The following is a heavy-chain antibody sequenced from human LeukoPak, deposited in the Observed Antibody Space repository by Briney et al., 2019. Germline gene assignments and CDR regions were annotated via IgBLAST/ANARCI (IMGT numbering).Heavy chain of an antibody. J-gene: IGHJ4*02. CDR1: GGSISSYY. Sequence: SETPSLTCTVSGGSISSYYWSWIRQPPGKGLEWIGYIYYSGSTNYNPSLKSRVTISVDTSKNQFSLKLSSVTAADTAVYYCARSRGYSYGLSIDYWGQGTLVTVSS. D-gene: IGHD5-18*01. V-gene: IGHV4-59*01. CDR3: ARSRGYSYGLSIDY. CDR2: IYYSGST.